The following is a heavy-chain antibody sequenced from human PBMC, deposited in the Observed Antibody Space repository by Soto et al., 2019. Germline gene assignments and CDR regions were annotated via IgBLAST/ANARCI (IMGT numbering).Heavy chain of an antibody. D-gene: IGHD4-17*01. J-gene: IGHJ1*01. CDR3: ARGPDYGDYGYFQH. Sequence: SETLSLTCTVSGGSIRSGGYYWSWIRQHPGKGLEWIGYIYYSGSTYYNPSLKSRVTISVDTSKNQFSLKLSSVTAADTAMYYCARGPDYGDYGYFQHWGQGTLVTVSS. CDR2: IYYSGST. CDR1: GGSIRSGGYY. V-gene: IGHV4-31*03.